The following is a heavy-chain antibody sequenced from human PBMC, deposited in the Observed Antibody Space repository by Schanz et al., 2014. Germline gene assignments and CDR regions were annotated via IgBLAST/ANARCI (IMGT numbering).Heavy chain of an antibody. J-gene: IGHJ5*01. D-gene: IGHD2-15*01. CDR3: SKDKQGSRSDDS. Sequence: DVQLVDSGGGLVQPGGSLRLSCSASGFPFSTYAMSWARQTPGKGLEWVSSITTGGNTYYRDSVKGRFIVSRDNSKNTLYLEMNRLRVDDTAVYYCSKDKQGSRSDDSWGQGTLVTVSS. CDR1: GFPFSTYA. V-gene: IGHV3-23*04. CDR2: ITTGGNT.